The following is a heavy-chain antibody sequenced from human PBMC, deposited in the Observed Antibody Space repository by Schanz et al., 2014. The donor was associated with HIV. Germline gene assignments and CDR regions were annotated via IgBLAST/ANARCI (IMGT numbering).Heavy chain of an antibody. Sequence: QVQLVESGGGLVKPGGSLRLSCAASGFTFSSFAMHWVRQAPGKGLEWVTLISYEGSKRYYADSVKGRFTVSRDNTKNTLYLQMNSLTPEDTAVYYCARDAEGSWKWGYFDYGGQGILVTVSS. D-gene: IGHD6-13*01. J-gene: IGHJ4*02. CDR3: ARDAEGSWKWGYFDY. CDR1: GFTFSSFA. V-gene: IGHV3-30-3*01. CDR2: ISYEGSKR.